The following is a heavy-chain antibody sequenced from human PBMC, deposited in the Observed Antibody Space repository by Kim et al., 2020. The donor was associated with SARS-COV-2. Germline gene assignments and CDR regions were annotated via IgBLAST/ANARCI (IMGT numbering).Heavy chain of an antibody. CDR2: IYHSGST. J-gene: IGHJ5*02. D-gene: IGHD5-18*01. V-gene: IGHV4-38-2*02. Sequence: SETLSLTCTVSGYSISSGYYWGWIRQPPGKGLEWIGSIYHSGSTYYNPSLKSRVTISVDTSKNQFSLKLSSVTAADTAVYYCARGDTAMVNGFDPWGQGT. CDR3: ARGDTAMVNGFDP. CDR1: GYSISSGYY.